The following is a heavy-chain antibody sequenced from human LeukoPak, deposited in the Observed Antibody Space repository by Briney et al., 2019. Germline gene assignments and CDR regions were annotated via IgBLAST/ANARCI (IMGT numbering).Heavy chain of an antibody. CDR2: IYHSGST. Sequence: PSGTLSLTCAVSSGSISSSNWWSWVHQPPGKGLEWIGEIYHSGSTNYNPSLKGRVTISVDKSKNQFSLKLSSVTAADTAVYYCARGNRYCSSTSCLNWFDPWGQGTLVTVSS. CDR1: SGSISSSNW. J-gene: IGHJ5*02. V-gene: IGHV4-4*02. CDR3: ARGNRYCSSTSCLNWFDP. D-gene: IGHD2-2*01.